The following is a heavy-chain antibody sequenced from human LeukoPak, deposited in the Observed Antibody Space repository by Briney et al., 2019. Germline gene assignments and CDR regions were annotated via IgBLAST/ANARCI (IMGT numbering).Heavy chain of an antibody. Sequence: SETLSLTCTVSGGSISSYYWGWIRQPPGKGLDWIGSIYSSGNTYYSPSLKSRVTISLDTSKNQFSLRLSSVTAADTAVYYCARHNSGTYLDWGQGNLVTVSS. V-gene: IGHV4-39*01. CDR1: GGSISSYY. CDR3: ARHNSGTYLD. D-gene: IGHD1-26*01. CDR2: IYSSGNT. J-gene: IGHJ4*02.